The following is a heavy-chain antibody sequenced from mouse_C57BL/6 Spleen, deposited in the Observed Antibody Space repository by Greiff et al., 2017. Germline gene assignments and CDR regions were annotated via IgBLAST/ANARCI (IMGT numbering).Heavy chain of an antibody. V-gene: IGHV1-55*01. Sequence: VQLQQPGAELVKPGASVKMSCKASGYTFTSYWITWVKQRPGQGLEWIGDIYPGSGSTNYNEKFKSKATLTVDTSSSTAYMQLSSLTSEDSAVYYCAGSGYYYGSPYYFDYWGQGTTLTVAS. CDR2: IYPGSGST. CDR3: AGSGYYYGSPYYFDY. CDR1: GYTFTSYW. D-gene: IGHD1-1*01. J-gene: IGHJ2*01.